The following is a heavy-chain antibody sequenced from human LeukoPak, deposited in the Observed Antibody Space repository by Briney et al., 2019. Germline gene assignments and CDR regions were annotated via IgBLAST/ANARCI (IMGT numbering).Heavy chain of an antibody. CDR1: GFTFSNSA. J-gene: IGHJ4*02. CDR3: VALGY. V-gene: IGHV3-23*01. CDR2: LSGSGITT. Sequence: GGSLRLSCAASGFTFSNSAMSWVRQAPGKGLEWVSTLSGSGITTYYADSVKGRFTISRDNSKNTLYLQMNSLRAEDTAVYYCVALGYWGQGTLVTVSS. D-gene: IGHD2-15*01.